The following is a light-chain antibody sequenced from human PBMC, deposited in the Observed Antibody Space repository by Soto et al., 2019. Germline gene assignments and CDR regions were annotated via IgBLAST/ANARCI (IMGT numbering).Light chain of an antibody. CDR2: EGS. J-gene: IGLJ1*01. CDR3: CSYAGSSTFLYV. CDR1: RIDVGFHNL. V-gene: IGLV2-23*03. Sequence: QSAVTRPASVSSSPGQWITISCIGTRIDVGFHNLVSWYQQHPGKAPKLMIYEGSKRPSGVSNRFSGSKSGNTASLTISGLQAEDEADYYCCSYAGSSTFLYVFGTGTKVTVL.